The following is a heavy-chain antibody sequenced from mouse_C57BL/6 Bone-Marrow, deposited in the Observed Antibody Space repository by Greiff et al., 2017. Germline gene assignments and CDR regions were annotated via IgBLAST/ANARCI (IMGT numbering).Heavy chain of an antibody. CDR3: AREGIRRHCDV. CDR2: IWTGGGT. V-gene: IGHV2-9-1*01. D-gene: IGHD1-2*01. CDR1: GFSLTSYA. Sequence: VQLVESGPGLVAPSQSLSITCTVSGFSLTSYAISWVRQPPGKGLEGLGVIWTGGGTNYNSALKSRLSISKDNSKSQVFLKMNILQTDDTARYYCAREGIRRHCDVWGTGTTVTVSS. J-gene: IGHJ1*03.